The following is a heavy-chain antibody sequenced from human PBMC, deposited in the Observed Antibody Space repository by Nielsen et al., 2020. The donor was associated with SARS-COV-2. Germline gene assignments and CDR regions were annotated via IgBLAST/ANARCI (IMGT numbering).Heavy chain of an antibody. J-gene: IGHJ4*02. CDR3: ARSRMTAVDWYGY. CDR1: GYTFTGYY. V-gene: IGHV1-2*06. Sequence: ASVKVYCKASGYTFTGYYMHWVRQAPGQGLEWMGRINPNSGGTNYAQKFQGRVTMTRDTSISTAYMELSRLRSDDTAVYYCARSRMTAVDWYGYWGQGTLVTVSS. D-gene: IGHD3/OR15-3a*01. CDR2: INPNSGGT.